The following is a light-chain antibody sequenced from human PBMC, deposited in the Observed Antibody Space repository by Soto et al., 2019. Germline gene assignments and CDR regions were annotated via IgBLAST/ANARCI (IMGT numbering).Light chain of an antibody. Sequence: EIVMTQSPVTLSVSPGERVTLSCRASQSVSNNLAWYQQKSGQAPRLLIYAASTRVTGIPARFSGSGSGTEFTLTISSLQSEDFAIYDCQQYNNWPPVTFGQGTRL. CDR1: QSVSNN. J-gene: IGKJ5*01. V-gene: IGKV3-15*01. CDR3: QQYNNWPPVT. CDR2: AAS.